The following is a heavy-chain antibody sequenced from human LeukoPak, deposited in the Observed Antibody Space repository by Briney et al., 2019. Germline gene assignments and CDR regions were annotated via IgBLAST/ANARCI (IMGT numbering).Heavy chain of an antibody. J-gene: IGHJ4*02. CDR3: AKSPYGDYVTFDY. CDR2: ISGSGGST. Sequence: PGGSLRLPCAASGFTFSSYAMSWVRQAPGKGLEWVSAISGSGGSTYYADSVKGRFTISRDNSKNTLYLQMNSLRAEDTAVYYCAKSPYGDYVTFDYWGQGTLVTVSS. CDR1: GFTFSSYA. V-gene: IGHV3-23*01. D-gene: IGHD4-17*01.